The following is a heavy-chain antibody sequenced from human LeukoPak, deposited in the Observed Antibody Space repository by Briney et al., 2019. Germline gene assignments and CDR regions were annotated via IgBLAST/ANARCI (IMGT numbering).Heavy chain of an antibody. CDR3: ARRAGAYLHPYDY. CDR2: IYSGTI. D-gene: IGHD4/OR15-4a*01. J-gene: IGHJ4*02. V-gene: IGHV3-53*01. CDR1: GFTVSSNS. Sequence: GGSLGLSCTVSGFTVSSNSMSWVRQAPGKGLEWVSFIYSGTIHYSDSVKGRFTISRDNSKNTLYLQMNSLRAEDTAVYYCARRAGAYLHPYDYWGQGTLVTVSS.